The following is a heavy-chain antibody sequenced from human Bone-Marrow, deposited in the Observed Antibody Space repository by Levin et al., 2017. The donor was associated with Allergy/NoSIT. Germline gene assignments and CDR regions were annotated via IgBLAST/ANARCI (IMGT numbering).Heavy chain of an antibody. CDR1: GGSISSGGYY. V-gene: IGHV4-31*03. Sequence: LRLSCTVSGGSISSGGYYWSWIRQHPGKGLEWIGYIYYSGSTYYNPSLKSRVTISVDTSKNQFSLKLSSVTAADTAVYYCARSSLDNWFDPWGQGTLVTVSS. CDR3: ARSSLDNWFDP. CDR2: IYYSGST. J-gene: IGHJ5*02.